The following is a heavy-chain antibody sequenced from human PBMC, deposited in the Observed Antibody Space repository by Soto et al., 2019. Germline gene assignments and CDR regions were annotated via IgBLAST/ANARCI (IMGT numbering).Heavy chain of an antibody. CDR1: GFLFGDAW. CDR3: VAGSPFGY. V-gene: IGHV3-15*05. Sequence: GSLRLSCAGSGFLFGDAWLSWVRQAPGKGLEWVGRVKRKSDGETTDYAAPVTGRFTISRDDSKPTVYLQMNSLKIEDTGIYYCVAGSPFGYWGQGTLVTVSS. D-gene: IGHD1-26*01. CDR2: VKRKSDGETT. J-gene: IGHJ4*02.